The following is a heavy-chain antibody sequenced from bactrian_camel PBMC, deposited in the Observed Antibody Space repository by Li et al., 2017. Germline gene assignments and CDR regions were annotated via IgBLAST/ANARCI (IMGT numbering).Heavy chain of an antibody. V-gene: IGHV3S54*01. Sequence: HVQLVESGGDSVQAGGSLRLSCVASGATDSINGMGWFRQAPGREREGIAAIYVGAGTTFYADSVKGRFTISQDNAKNTVYLQMNNLQPEDTAMYYCAEGRGSRGEHCYSLNYWGQGTQVTV. D-gene: IGHD6*01. J-gene: IGHJ4*01. CDR2: IYVGAGTT. CDR3: AEGRGSRGEHCYSLNY. CDR1: GATDSING.